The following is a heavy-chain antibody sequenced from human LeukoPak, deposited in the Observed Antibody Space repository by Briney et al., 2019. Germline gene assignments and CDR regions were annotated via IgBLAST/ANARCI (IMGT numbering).Heavy chain of an antibody. J-gene: IGHJ4*02. D-gene: IGHD2-21*02. Sequence: SETLSLTCTVSGGSISSYYWSWIRQPPGKGLEWIGYIYYSGSTNYNPSLKRRVTLSVETFNNQFSLIMSSVTAADTAVYYCARHSRNMLVVVTAIFDYWGQGTLVTVSS. CDR3: ARHSRNMLVVVTAIFDY. CDR1: GGSISSYY. V-gene: IGHV4-59*08. CDR2: IYYSGST.